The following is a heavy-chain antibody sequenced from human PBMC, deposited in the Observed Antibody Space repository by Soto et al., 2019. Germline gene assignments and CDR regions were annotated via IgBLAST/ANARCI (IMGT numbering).Heavy chain of an antibody. V-gene: IGHV3-30-3*01. D-gene: IGHD4-17*01. CDR1: GFTFSSYA. CDR3: ASTPLGDYATYYCYGMDV. J-gene: IGHJ6*02. Sequence: GGSLRLSCAASGFTFSSYAMHWVRQAPGKGLEWVAVISYDVSNKYYADSVKGRFTISRDNSKNTLYLQMNSLRAEDTAVYYCASTPLGDYATYYCYGMDVWGQGTTVTVSS. CDR2: ISYDVSNK.